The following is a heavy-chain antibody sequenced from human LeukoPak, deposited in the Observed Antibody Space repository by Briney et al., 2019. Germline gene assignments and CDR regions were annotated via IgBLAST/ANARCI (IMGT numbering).Heavy chain of an antibody. D-gene: IGHD2-2*01. J-gene: IGHJ4*02. Sequence: SLRLSCAASGFTFSSYGMDWVRQAPGKGLGWVAFIRYDGSNKYYAESVKGRFTISRDNSKTPLYLPLNRLRAQDTAVYYCMIVVGNFAYWGPGTLVTVSS. V-gene: IGHV3-30*02. CDR3: MIVVGNFAY. CDR1: GFTFSSYG. CDR2: IRYDGSNK.